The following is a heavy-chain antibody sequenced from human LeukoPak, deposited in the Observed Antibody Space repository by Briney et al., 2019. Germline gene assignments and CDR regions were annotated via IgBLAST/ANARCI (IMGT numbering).Heavy chain of an antibody. J-gene: IGHJ4*02. Sequence: GGSLRLSCSASGFTFSSYAMHWVRQAPGKGLEWVAVISYDGSNKYYADSVKGRFTISRDNSKNTLYLQMNSLRAEDTAVYYCARDSDIYTSGTVGYWGQGTLVTVSS. CDR3: ARDSDIYTSGTVGY. D-gene: IGHD2-15*01. V-gene: IGHV3-30-3*01. CDR1: GFTFSSYA. CDR2: ISYDGSNK.